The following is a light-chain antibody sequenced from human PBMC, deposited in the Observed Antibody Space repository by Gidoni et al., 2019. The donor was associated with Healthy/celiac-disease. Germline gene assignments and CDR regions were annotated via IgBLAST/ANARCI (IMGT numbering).Light chain of an antibody. J-gene: IGKJ4*01. Sequence: EIVLTQSPATLSLSPGESATLSCRASQSVSSYLAWYQPKPGQAPRLLIYDASNRATGIPARFSGSGSGTDFTLTIISLEPEDFAVYYCQQRSNWPLTFGGGTKVEI. V-gene: IGKV3-11*01. CDR3: QQRSNWPLT. CDR1: QSVSSY. CDR2: DAS.